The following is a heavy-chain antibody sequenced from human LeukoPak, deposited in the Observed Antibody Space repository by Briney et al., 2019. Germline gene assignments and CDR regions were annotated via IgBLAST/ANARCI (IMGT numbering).Heavy chain of an antibody. J-gene: IGHJ4*02. CDR1: GFTFSSYG. D-gene: IGHD3-22*01. CDR3: AKFTYYYDSSGSDY. V-gene: IGHV3-30*02. CDR2: IRYDGSNK. Sequence: GGSLRLSCAASGFTFSSYGMHWVRQAPGKGLEWVAFIRYDGSNKYYADSVKGRFTISRDNSKNTRYLQMNSLRAEDTAVYYCAKFTYYYDSSGSDYWGQGTLVTVSS.